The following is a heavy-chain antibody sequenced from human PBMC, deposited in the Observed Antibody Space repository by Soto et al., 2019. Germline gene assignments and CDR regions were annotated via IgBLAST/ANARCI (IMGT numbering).Heavy chain of an antibody. D-gene: IGHD2-15*01. J-gene: IGHJ4*02. CDR3: ARYCNGGACYSASLDY. V-gene: IGHV3-30*09. CDR2: ISYDGSKE. Sequence: GGSLRLSCAASPFTCRSYSMHWVRQAPGKGLEWVTSISYDGSKESYADSVKGRFAVSRDNSKNTLYLQMNSLRPEDTAVYYCARYCNGGACYSASLDYWGQGTQVTVSS. CDR1: PFTCRSYS.